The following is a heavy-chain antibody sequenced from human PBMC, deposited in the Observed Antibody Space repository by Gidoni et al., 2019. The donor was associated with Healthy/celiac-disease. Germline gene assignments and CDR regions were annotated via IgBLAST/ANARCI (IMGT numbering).Heavy chain of an antibody. CDR3: ARGDCSSTSCLFDY. V-gene: IGHV4-34*01. Sequence: QLQLQQVCAGLLKPSETLSLTCAVYGASFSGYYWSWIRQPPGKGLEWIGEINHSGSTNYNPSLKRRVTLSVDTSKNQFSLKLGSVTAADTAVYYCARGDCSSTSCLFDYWGQGTLVSVSS. CDR1: GASFSGYY. J-gene: IGHJ4*02. D-gene: IGHD2-2*01. CDR2: INHSGST.